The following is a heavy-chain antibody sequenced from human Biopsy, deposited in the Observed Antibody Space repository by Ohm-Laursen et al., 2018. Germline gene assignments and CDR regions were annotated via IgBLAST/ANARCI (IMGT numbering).Heavy chain of an antibody. CDR2: ISKSGGSA. J-gene: IGHJ5*02. CDR1: GFTFDAYT. CDR3: ARDLYDFCGGCPFDP. Sequence: LSLTCAASGFTFDAYTMTWVRRAPGKGLEWLSTISKSGGSAYYAAPVKGRFTISRDNSKNTLYLQMNSLRAEDTAMYYCARDLYDFCGGCPFDPWGQGTLVTVS. V-gene: IGHV3-23*01. D-gene: IGHD3-3*01.